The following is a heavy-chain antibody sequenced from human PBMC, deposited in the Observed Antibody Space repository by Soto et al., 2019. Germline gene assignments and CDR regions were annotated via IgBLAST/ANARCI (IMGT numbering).Heavy chain of an antibody. CDR2: ISSGGGTT. CDR3: ARHDRTYDY. CDR1: GFTFSDYF. V-gene: IGHV3-11*01. J-gene: IGHJ4*02. Sequence: QVQLVESGGGLVKPGGSLRLSCAASGFTFSDYFMTWIRQAPGKGLEWVSYISSGGGTTYYADSVKGRFTISRDTAKNSLNLQMNSLSADDTAIYYCARHDRTYDYWGQGTLVTVS.